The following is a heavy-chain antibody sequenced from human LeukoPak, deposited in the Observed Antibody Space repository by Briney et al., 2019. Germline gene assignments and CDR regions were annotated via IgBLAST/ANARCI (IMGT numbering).Heavy chain of an antibody. CDR2: IYDSGST. Sequence: SETLSLTCTVSGGSISTSSYYWGWIRQPPGKGLEWIGNIYDSGSTYYNPSLKSRVTISVDTSKNQFSLKLTSVTAADTAVYYCARGGYYDSSGYYWGGTGEFDYWGQGTLVTVSS. CDR1: GGSISTSSYY. V-gene: IGHV4-39*01. CDR3: ARGGYYDSSGYYWGGTGEFDY. D-gene: IGHD3-22*01. J-gene: IGHJ4*02.